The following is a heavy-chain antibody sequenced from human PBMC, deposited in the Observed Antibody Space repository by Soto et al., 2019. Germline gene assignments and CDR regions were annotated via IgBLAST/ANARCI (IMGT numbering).Heavy chain of an antibody. CDR1: GDSFTTFW. CDR2: IFPGDSDT. V-gene: IGHV5-51*03. Sequence: EVQLVQSGAEVKKPGESLKISCKGSGDSFTTFWIAWVRQMPGKGLAWMGIIFPGDSDTRYSPSFQGQVTISADKSMSTTYLQWSSLKASDTAVYYCVSPHWFYSVGYAGDFWGQGTPVTVSS. D-gene: IGHD3-16*01. CDR3: VSPHWFYSVGYAGDF. J-gene: IGHJ4*02.